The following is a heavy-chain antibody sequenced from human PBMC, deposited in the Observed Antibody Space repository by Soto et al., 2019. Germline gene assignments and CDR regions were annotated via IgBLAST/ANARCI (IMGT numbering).Heavy chain of an antibody. V-gene: IGHV2-5*02. D-gene: IGHD2-21*02. CDR2: IYWDDDK. CDR3: AHSRCGGDCLQSYSSHYYYGMDV. CDR1: GFSLSTSGVG. Sequence: QITLKESGPTLVRPTQTLTLTCTFSGFSLSTSGVGVGWIRQPPGKALEWLALIYWDDDKRYSPSLKSRLPISKDTSNTPVVVTITTRDPVDTATYSRAHSRCGGDCLQSYSSHYYYGMDVWCHGTTVTVSS. J-gene: IGHJ6*02.